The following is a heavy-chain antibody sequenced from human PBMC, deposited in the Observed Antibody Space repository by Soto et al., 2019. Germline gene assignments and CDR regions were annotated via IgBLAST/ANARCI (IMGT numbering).Heavy chain of an antibody. CDR1: GFTFSSYA. J-gene: IGHJ4*02. CDR3: TKDRDPDGIYSFDY. V-gene: IGHV3-23*01. CDR2: IGGSGGRT. Sequence: GGSLRLSCAASGFTFSSYAMSWVRQAPGKGLEWVSSIGGSGGRTYYADSVKGRFTISRDNSMNTLYLQMNSLTVEDAAVDYCTKDRDPDGIYSFDYWGQGALVTVSS. D-gene: IGHD2-15*01.